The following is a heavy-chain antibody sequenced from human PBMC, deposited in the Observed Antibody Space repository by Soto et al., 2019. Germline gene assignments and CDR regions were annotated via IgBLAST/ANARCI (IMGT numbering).Heavy chain of an antibody. D-gene: IGHD6-13*01. CDR3: AAGYTTGPDAFDI. J-gene: IGHJ3*02. V-gene: IGHV5-51*01. CDR1: GYNFANYW. CDR2: IFPGGSDT. Sequence: GESLKISCKGSGYNFANYWIGWVRQMPGKGLEWMGMIFPGGSDTKNSPSLQGQITMSVDKSDSSAYLQWRSLKASDTAMYYCAAGYTTGPDAFDIWGQGTMVTVSS.